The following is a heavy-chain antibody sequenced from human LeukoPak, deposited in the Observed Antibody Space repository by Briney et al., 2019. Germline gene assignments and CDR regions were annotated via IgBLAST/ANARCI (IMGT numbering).Heavy chain of an antibody. Sequence: SETLSLTCTVSGGSISSYYWSWIRQPAGKGLEWIGRIYTSGSTNYNPSLKSRVTISADTSKNHFSLKLNSVTTADTAVYYCTRGAGWLIDYWGQGILVTVSS. CDR1: GGSISSYY. D-gene: IGHD3-16*01. CDR2: IYTSGST. CDR3: TRGAGWLIDY. V-gene: IGHV4-4*07. J-gene: IGHJ4*02.